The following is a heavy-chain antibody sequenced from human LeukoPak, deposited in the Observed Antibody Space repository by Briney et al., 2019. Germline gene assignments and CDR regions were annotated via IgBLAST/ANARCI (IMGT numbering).Heavy chain of an antibody. V-gene: IGHV4-39*01. J-gene: IGHJ4*02. D-gene: IGHD3-10*01. CDR1: GGSIGSGTYY. CDR2: IYYSGST. Sequence: SETLSLTCTVSGGSIGSGTYYWGWIRQSPGKGLEWIGSIYYSGSTYYNPSLKSRVTISVDTSKNQFSLKLSSVTAADTAVYYCARSYVVVWSEEYYFDYWGQGTLVTVSS. CDR3: ARSYVVVWSEEYYFDY.